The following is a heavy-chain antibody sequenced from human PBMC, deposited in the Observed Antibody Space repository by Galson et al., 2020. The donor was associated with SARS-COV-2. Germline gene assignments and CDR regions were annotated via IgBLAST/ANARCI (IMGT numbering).Heavy chain of an antibody. CDR2: IYYSGST. J-gene: IGHJ6*03. CDR1: GGSISSYY. V-gene: IGHV4-59*01. D-gene: IGHD5-18*01. Sequence: SETLSLTCTVSGGSISSYYWSWIRQPPGKGLEWIGYIYYSGSTNYNPSLKSRFTISVDTSKNKFSLKLSSVTAADTAVYYCARDVRGYSYGYYYYYYMDVWGKGTTVTISS. CDR3: ARDVRGYSYGYYYYYYMDV.